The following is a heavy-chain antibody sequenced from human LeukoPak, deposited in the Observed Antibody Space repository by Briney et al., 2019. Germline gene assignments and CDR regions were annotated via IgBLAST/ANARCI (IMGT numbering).Heavy chain of an antibody. Sequence: PSETLSLTCAVYGGSFSGYYWSWIRQPPGKGLEWIGEINHSGSTNYNPSLKSRVTISVDTSKNQFSLKLSSVTAADTAVYYCAKVTITHHNFWIGYCRSASMWFARWG. V-gene: IGHV4-34*01. CDR3: AKVTITHHNFWIGYCRSASMWFAR. CDR1: GGSFSGYY. CDR2: INHSGST. J-gene: IGHJ6*03. D-gene: IGHD3-3*01.